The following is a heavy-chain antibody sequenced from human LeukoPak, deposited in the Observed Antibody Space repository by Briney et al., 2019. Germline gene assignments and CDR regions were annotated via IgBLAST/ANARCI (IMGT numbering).Heavy chain of an antibody. J-gene: IGHJ4*02. V-gene: IGHV3-21*01. D-gene: IGHD2-15*01. Sequence: GGSLRLSCAASGFTFSSYSMNWVRQAPGKGVEWVSCITTSTIYISYADSVQRRSTISRHNPKTSLYLQMNSLRSEHTAVYYCATKYCSAGSCYHPFDYWGQGTLVTVSS. CDR1: GFTFSSYS. CDR2: ITTSTIYI. CDR3: ATKYCSAGSCYHPFDY.